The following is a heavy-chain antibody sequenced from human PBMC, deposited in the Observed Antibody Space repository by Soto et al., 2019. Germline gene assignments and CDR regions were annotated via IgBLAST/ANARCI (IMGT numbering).Heavy chain of an antibody. CDR2: ISGSGGTS. CDR1: GFTFSNYV. D-gene: IGHD6-19*01. J-gene: IGHJ4*02. Sequence: GGSLRLSCAASGFTFSNYVMSWVRQAPGKGLEWVSAISGSGGTSTYADSVKGRFTISRDNSKSTQYLQMNSLRADDTAIYYCAIIAAGSGSYYIVYWGQGTLVTVSS. CDR3: AIIAAGSGSYYIVY. V-gene: IGHV3-23*01.